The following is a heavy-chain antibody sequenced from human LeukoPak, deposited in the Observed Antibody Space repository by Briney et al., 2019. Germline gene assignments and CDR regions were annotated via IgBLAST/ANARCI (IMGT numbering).Heavy chain of an antibody. CDR1: GFIFDSFS. Sequence: GGSLRLSCAASGFIFDSFSVNWVRQAPGKGLEWVSSITSSSKPYYADSVRGRFTISRDNAQNSLYLQMNSLRAEDTAVYYCARGLCSGGSCYLFEEGYYFDYWGQGTLVTVSS. J-gene: IGHJ4*02. V-gene: IGHV3-21*01. CDR2: ITSSSKP. CDR3: ARGLCSGGSCYLFEEGYYFDY. D-gene: IGHD2-15*01.